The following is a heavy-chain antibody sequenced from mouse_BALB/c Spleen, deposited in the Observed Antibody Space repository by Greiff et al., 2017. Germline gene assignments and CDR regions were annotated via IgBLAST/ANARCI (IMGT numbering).Heavy chain of an antibody. J-gene: IGHJ2*01. Sequence: VQLVESGAELVRPGSSVKISCKASGYAFSSYWMNWVKQRPGQGLEWIGQIYPGDGDTNYNGKFKGKATLTADKSSSTAYMQLSSLTSEDSAVYFCARGTTEDYWGQGTTRTVSS. CDR3: ARGTTEDY. D-gene: IGHD2-13*01. CDR2: IYPGDGDT. V-gene: IGHV1-80*01. CDR1: GYAFSSYW.